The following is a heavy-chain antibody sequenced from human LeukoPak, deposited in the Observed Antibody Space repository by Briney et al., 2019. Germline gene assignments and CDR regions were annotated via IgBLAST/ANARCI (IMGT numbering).Heavy chain of an antibody. CDR3: AKGVRGVTAYYFDY. Sequence: PGGSLRLSCAASGFTFSSYVMHWVRQAPGKGLEWVAVISSDGSDKYYAESGKGRFTISRDNSKNQLYLQMNSLRAEDTAVYYCAKGVRGVTAYYFDYWGQGTLVTVSS. J-gene: IGHJ4*02. V-gene: IGHV3-30*18. CDR1: GFTFSSYV. D-gene: IGHD3-10*01. CDR2: ISSDGSDK.